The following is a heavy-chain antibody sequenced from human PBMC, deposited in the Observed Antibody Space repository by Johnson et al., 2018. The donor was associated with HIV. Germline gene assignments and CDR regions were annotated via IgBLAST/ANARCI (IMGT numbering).Heavy chain of an antibody. V-gene: IGHV3-11*04. J-gene: IGHJ3*02. CDR1: GFTFSDHY. CDR3: ARARWYLGGGSCCAFDI. D-gene: IGHD2-15*01. CDR2: ISRSGSTI. Sequence: QVQLVESGGGLVKPGVSLRLSCAASGFTFSDHYMSWIRQAPGKGLEWVSYISRSGSTIYYADSVKGGFTISRDNAKNSLYLQMNSLRAEDTAVYYCARARWYLGGGSCCAFDIWGQGTMVTVSS.